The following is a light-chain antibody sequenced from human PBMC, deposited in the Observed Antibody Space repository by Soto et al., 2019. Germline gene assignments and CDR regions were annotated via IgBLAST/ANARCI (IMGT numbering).Light chain of an antibody. CDR3: HQYSNWPPYT. Sequence: EIVMTQSPATLSVSPGERATLSCRASQSVSSKLAWYQQKPGQAPRLLIYAASTRATGIPARFSGSGSGTEFTLTITSLQSEDFAVYYCHQYSNWPPYTFGQGTKLEIK. CDR2: AAS. J-gene: IGKJ2*01. V-gene: IGKV3-15*01. CDR1: QSVSSK.